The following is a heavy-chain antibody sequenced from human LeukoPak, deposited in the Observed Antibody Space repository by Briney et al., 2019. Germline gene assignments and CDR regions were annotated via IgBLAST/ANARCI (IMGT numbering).Heavy chain of an antibody. CDR2: IYYSGST. CDR1: GGSIRGYY. V-gene: IGHV4-59*08. J-gene: IGHJ2*01. Sequence: SETLSLTCNVSGGSIRGYYWSWIRQAPGKGLEWIGYIYYSGSTNYNLSLKSRVIMSIETSKNQFSLQLNSVTAADTAVYYCARAQLAKLTGYFDLWGRGTLVSVSS. D-gene: IGHD5-12*01. CDR3: ARAQLAKLTGYFDL.